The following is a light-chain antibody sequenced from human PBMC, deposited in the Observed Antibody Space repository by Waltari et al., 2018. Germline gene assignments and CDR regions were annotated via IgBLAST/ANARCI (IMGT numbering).Light chain of an antibody. CDR3: SSYTSSSTPVV. V-gene: IGLV2-14*01. J-gene: IGLJ2*01. CDR1: SSDVGGYNY. Sequence: QSALTQPASVSGSPGQSITISCTGTSSDVGGYNYVSLYQQHPGKAPKLLVYEVSHLPSGCSNRFSGSKSGNTASLTSSGLQAEDEADYYCSSYTSSSTPVVFGGGTKLTVL. CDR2: EVS.